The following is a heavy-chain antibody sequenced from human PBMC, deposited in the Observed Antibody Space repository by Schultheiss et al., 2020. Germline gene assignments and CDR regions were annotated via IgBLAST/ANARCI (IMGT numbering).Heavy chain of an antibody. CDR2: INHRGST. D-gene: IGHD3-9*01. CDR3: ARDNRVYDVLTGAHFDY. J-gene: IGHJ4*02. Sequence: SQTLSLTCTVSGGSVSTGNYYWSWIRQPPGKGLEWIGEINHRGSTNYNPSLKSRLTISMDTSKDQFSLMLTSVTAADTAVYYCARDNRVYDVLTGAHFDYWGQGTLVTVSS. V-gene: IGHV4-61*01. CDR1: GGSVSTGNYY.